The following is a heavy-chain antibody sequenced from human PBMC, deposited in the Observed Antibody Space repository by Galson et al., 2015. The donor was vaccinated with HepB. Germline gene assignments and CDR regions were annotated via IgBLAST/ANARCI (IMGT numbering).Heavy chain of an antibody. V-gene: IGHV4-39*01. Sequence: ETLSLTCTVSGVSISSSSYYWAWFRQSPGKGLEWIGSICYSVSTYYNASLKSRVTISVDTSKNQFSLKLTSVTAADTALYHCARVTRTAAADDRGYFEYWGQGTLVTVSS. CDR2: ICYSVST. D-gene: IGHD6-13*01. CDR1: GVSISSSSYY. J-gene: IGHJ4*02. CDR3: ARVTRTAAADDRGYFEY.